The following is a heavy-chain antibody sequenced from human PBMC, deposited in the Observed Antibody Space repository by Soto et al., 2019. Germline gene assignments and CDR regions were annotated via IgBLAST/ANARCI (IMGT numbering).Heavy chain of an antibody. V-gene: IGHV3-48*03. Sequence: EVQLVESGGGLVQPGGSLRLSCAASGFTFSSYEMNWVRQAPGKGLEWVSYISSSGSTKYYADSVKGRFTISRDNAKNSLYLQMNSLRAEDTAVYYCAREGYAPFDYWGQGTLVTVSS. D-gene: IGHD1-1*01. CDR3: AREGYAPFDY. CDR2: ISSSGSTK. J-gene: IGHJ4*02. CDR1: GFTFSSYE.